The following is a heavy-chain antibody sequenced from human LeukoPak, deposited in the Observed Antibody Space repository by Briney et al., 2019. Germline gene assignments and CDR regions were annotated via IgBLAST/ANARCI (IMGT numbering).Heavy chain of an antibody. CDR3: ARVPLHDSSGHYYPH. J-gene: IGHJ1*01. Sequence: ASVKVSCKTSGYTFTNYGMHWVRQAPGQRLEWMGWINGGNGNAKYSQNFQGRVTIIRDTSASTAYMELSSLRSEDTAVYYCARVPLHDSSGHYYPHWGQGTWSPSPQ. CDR2: INGGNGNA. D-gene: IGHD3-22*01. V-gene: IGHV1-3*01. CDR1: GYTFTNYG.